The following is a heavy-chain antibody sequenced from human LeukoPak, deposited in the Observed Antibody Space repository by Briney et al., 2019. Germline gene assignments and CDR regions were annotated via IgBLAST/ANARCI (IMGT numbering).Heavy chain of an antibody. CDR2: ISSSGSTI. V-gene: IGHV3-11*01. D-gene: IGHD3-10*01. CDR1: GFTFSSYW. J-gene: IGHJ3*02. CDR3: ARDGILWFGELHDAFDI. Sequence: TGGSLRLSCAASGFTFSSYWMSWIRQAPGKGLEWVSYISSSGSTIYYADSVKGRFTISRDNAKNSLYLQMSSLRAEDTAVYYCARDGILWFGELHDAFDIWGQGTMVTVSS.